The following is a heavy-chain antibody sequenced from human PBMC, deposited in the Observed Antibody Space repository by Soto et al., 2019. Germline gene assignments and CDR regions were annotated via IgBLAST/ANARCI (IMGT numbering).Heavy chain of an antibody. Sequence: SETLSLTCTVSGGSISSGGYYWNWIRQHPGKGLEWIGYIYYSGSTYYNPSLKSRVTISVDTSKNQFSLKLSSVTAADTAVYYCARYPGRIAMVRGVIIEGGYFDYWGQGTLVTVSS. CDR1: GGSISSGGYY. V-gene: IGHV4-31*03. CDR3: ARYPGRIAMVRGVIIEGGYFDY. CDR2: IYYSGST. J-gene: IGHJ4*02. D-gene: IGHD3-10*01.